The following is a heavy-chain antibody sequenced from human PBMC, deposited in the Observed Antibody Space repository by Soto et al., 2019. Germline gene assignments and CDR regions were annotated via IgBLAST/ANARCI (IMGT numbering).Heavy chain of an antibody. V-gene: IGHV3-23*01. CDR2: ISGSGGST. J-gene: IGHJ5*02. CDR3: AKVLPTLWFGELSRFDP. CDR1: GFTFSSYA. D-gene: IGHD3-10*01. Sequence: EVQLLESGGGLVQPGGSLRLSCAASGFTFSSYAMSWVRQAPGKGLEWVSAISGSGGSTYYADSVKGRFTISRDNPKNTLYLQMNSLRAEDTAVYYCAKVLPTLWFGELSRFDPWGQGTLVTVSS.